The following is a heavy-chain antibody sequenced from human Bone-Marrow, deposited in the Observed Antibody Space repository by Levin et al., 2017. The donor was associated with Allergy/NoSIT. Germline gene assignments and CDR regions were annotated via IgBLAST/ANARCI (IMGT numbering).Heavy chain of an antibody. CDR2: IRTKTKSYAT. CDR3: TSLLRGYYYYYYGMDV. Sequence: GGSLRLSCAASGFVFSASAVHWVRQASGKGLEWIGRIRTKTKSYATAYGASVKGRFTISREDSKNTAYLQMNSLKTEDTAVCYCTSLLRGYYYYYYGMDVWGQGTTVTVSS. J-gene: IGHJ6*02. D-gene: IGHD3-22*01. CDR1: GFVFSASA. V-gene: IGHV3-73*01.